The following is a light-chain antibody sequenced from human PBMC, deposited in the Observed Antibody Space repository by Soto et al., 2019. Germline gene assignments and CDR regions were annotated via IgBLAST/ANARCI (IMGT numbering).Light chain of an antibody. CDR3: SSYTSTSTLV. V-gene: IGLV2-14*01. CDR1: SSDVGGYNY. CDR2: DVR. J-gene: IGLJ3*02. Sequence: QSALTQPASVSGSPGQSTTISCTGTSSDVGGYNYVSWYQHHPGKAPKLMIYDVRNRLSGVSNRFSGSKSGNTASLTISGLQAEDEADYYCSSYTSTSTLVFGGGTKLTVL.